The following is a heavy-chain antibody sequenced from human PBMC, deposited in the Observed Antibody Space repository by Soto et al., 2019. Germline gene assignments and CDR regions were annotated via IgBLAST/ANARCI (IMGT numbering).Heavy chain of an antibody. Sequence: QVQLVESGGGVVQPGRSLRLSCAASGLPFSSYGMHWVREAPGKGLEWVAVISYDGSNKYYADSVKCRFTISRDNSASTLYMQMNSLRPEDTALYYCVGGQYYLDYRGQGTLVTVSP. CDR3: VGGQYYLDY. J-gene: IGHJ4*02. CDR1: GLPFSSYG. D-gene: IGHD3-10*01. V-gene: IGHV3-30*03. CDR2: ISYDGSNK.